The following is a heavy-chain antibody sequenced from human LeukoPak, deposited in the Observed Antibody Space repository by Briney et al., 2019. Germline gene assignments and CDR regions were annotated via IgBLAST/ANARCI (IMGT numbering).Heavy chain of an antibody. CDR2: IHHSGST. CDR3: ARGVLWFGELLPWFDP. D-gene: IGHD3-10*01. V-gene: IGHV4-4*02. Sequence: SETLSLTCAVSGGSISSSNWWSWVRPPPGKGLEWIGEIHHSGSTNYNPSLKSRVTISVDKSKDQFSLKLSSVTAADTAVYYCARGVLWFGELLPWFDPWGQGTLVTVSS. J-gene: IGHJ5*02. CDR1: GGSISSSNW.